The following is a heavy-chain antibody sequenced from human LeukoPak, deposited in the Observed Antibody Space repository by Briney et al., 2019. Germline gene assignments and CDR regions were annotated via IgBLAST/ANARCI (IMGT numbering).Heavy chain of an antibody. V-gene: IGHV1-69*05. Sequence: ASVKVSCKASGGTFSSYAISWVRQAPGQGLEWMGGIIPIFGTANYAQKFQGRVTITTDESTSTAYMELSSLRSEDTAVYYCALSGYDGFDYWGQGTLVTVSS. J-gene: IGHJ4*02. CDR3: ALSGYDGFDY. CDR1: GGTFSSYA. D-gene: IGHD5-12*01. CDR2: IIPIFGTA.